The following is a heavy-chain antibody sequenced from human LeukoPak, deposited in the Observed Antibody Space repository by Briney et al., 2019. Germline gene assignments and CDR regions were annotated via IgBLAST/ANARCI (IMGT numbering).Heavy chain of an antibody. CDR1: GGSISSGGYY. Sequence: PSETLSLTCTVSGGSISSGGYYWSWIRQHPGKGLEWIGYIYYSGSTYYNPSLKSRVTISVDTSKNQFSLKLSSVTAADTAVYYCARERGVTTSRHYFDYWGQGTLVTVSS. CDR3: ARERGVTTSRHYFDY. D-gene: IGHD4-17*01. J-gene: IGHJ4*02. V-gene: IGHV4-31*03. CDR2: IYYSGST.